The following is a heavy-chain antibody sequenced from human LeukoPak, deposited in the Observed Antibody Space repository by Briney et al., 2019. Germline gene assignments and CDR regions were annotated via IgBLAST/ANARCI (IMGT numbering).Heavy chain of an antibody. D-gene: IGHD3-9*01. V-gene: IGHV4-4*07. CDR3: ARSDYDILTGYYWPSAFDI. J-gene: IGHJ3*02. CDR1: GGSISSYY. CDR2: IYTSGST. Sequence: SETLFLTCTVSGGSISSYYWSWIRQPAGKGLEWIGRIYTSGSTNYNPSLKSRVTMSVDTSKNQFSLKLSSVTAADTAVYYCARSDYDILTGYYWPSAFDIWGQGTMVTVSS.